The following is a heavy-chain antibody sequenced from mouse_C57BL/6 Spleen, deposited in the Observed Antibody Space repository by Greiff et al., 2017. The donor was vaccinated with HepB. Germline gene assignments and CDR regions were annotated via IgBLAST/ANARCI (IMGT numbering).Heavy chain of an antibody. J-gene: IGHJ1*03. D-gene: IGHD3-1*01. V-gene: IGHV14-2*01. CDR3: ARRVRREYFDD. Sequence: EVQLQQSGAELVKPGASVKLSCTASGFNIKDYYMHWVKQRPEQGLEWIGRIDPEDGETKYAPKFKGKATITADTSSSTAYLQLSSLTSEDTAVYYCARRVRREYFDDWGTGTTVTVSS. CDR2: IDPEDGET. CDR1: GFNIKDYY.